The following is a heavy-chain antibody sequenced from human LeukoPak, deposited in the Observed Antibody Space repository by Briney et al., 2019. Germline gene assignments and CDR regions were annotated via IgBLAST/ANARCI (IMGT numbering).Heavy chain of an antibody. CDR2: IYYSGST. D-gene: IGHD1-26*01. CDR3: ARIIVGAADY. V-gene: IGHV4-39*07. CDR1: GGSISCSSYY. Sequence: PSETLSLTCTVSGGSISCSSYYWGWIRQPPGKGLEWIGGIYYSGSTYYNPSLKSRVTISVDTSKNQFSLKLSSVTAADTAVYYCARIIVGAADYWGQGTLVTVSS. J-gene: IGHJ4*02.